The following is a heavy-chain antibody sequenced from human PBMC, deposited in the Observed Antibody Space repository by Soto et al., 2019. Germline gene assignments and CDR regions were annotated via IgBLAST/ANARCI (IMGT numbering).Heavy chain of an antibody. CDR3: AKGRDDSSGYYYGYDAFDM. CDR1: GFTFSSYS. J-gene: IGHJ3*02. Sequence: GGSLRLSCAASGFTFSSYSMNWVRQAPGKGLEWVSSISSSSSYIYYADSVKGRFTISRDNAKNSLYLQMNSLRAEDTAVYYCAKGRDDSSGYYYGYDAFDMWGQGTLVTV. V-gene: IGHV3-21*01. CDR2: ISSSSSYI. D-gene: IGHD3-22*01.